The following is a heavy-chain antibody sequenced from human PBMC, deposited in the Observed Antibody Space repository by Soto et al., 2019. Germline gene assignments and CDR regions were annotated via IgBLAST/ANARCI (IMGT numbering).Heavy chain of an antibody. D-gene: IGHD4-17*01. CDR3: ASVPYGDRTYYYYGMDV. V-gene: IGHV1-8*01. J-gene: IGHJ6*02. CDR1: GYTFTSCD. CDR2: MNPNSGNT. Sequence: QVQLVQSGAEVKKPGASVKVAFKAFGYTFTSCDINWVRQASGRGLEWKGWMNPNSGNTGYAQKFQGRVTMTRNTSISTAYMELSSLRSEDTAVYYCASVPYGDRTYYYYGMDVWGQGTTVTVSS.